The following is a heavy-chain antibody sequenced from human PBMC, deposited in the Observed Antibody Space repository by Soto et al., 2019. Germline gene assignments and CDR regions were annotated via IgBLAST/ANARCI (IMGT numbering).Heavy chain of an antibody. D-gene: IGHD1-7*01. CDR2: ISSNGGTT. CDR1: GFTFSSYD. CDR3: VRRVSGNYDY. V-gene: IGHV3-64*01. Sequence: EVQLAESGGGMVQPGGSLRLSCVASGFTFSSYDMHWVRQAPGKGLEYVSSISSNGGTTYYGNSVKGRFTISRDNSKNTLYLQMASPTAYDRASYYCVRRVSGNYDYWGQGTLVTVSS. J-gene: IGHJ4*02.